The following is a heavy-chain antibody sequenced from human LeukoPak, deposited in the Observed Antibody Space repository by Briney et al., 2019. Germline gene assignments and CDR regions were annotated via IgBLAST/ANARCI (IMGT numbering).Heavy chain of an antibody. CDR2: ISKDESYI. Sequence: GGSLRLSCAASGFTFRNDIMNGVRQAPGKGLEWVAVISKDESYIHYADSVKGRFTISRDISRNTLFLQMDSLRAEDTALYYCVRERDGFDVWGQGTMVTVSS. CDR1: GFTFRNDI. V-gene: IGHV3-30*04. CDR3: VRERDGFDV. J-gene: IGHJ3*01.